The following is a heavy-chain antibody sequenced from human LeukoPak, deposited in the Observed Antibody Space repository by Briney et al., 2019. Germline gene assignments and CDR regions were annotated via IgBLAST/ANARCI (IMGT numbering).Heavy chain of an antibody. Sequence: ASVKVSCKASGYTFTGYYMHWVRQAPGQGLEWMGWINPNSGGTNYAQKFQGRVTMTRDTSISTAYMELSRLRSDDTAVCYCAATASSSTSLTMIWYYYYGMDVWGQGTTVTVSS. D-gene: IGHD2-2*01. CDR3: AATASSSTSLTMIWYYYYGMDV. V-gene: IGHV1-2*02. CDR1: GYTFTGYY. CDR2: INPNSGGT. J-gene: IGHJ6*02.